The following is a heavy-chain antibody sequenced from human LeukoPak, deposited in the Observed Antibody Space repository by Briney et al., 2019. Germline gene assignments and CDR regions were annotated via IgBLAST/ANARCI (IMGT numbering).Heavy chain of an antibody. CDR2: INHSGST. D-gene: IGHD5-12*01. V-gene: IGHV4-34*01. CDR3: ARRYSGYNYYYYYGMDV. J-gene: IGHJ6*04. Sequence: PSETLSLTCAVYGGSFSGYYWSWIRQPPGKGLEWIGEINHSGSTNYNPSLKSRVTISVDTSKNQFSLKLSSVTVADTAVYYCARRYSGYNYYYYYGMDVWGKGTTVTVSS. CDR1: GGSFSGYY.